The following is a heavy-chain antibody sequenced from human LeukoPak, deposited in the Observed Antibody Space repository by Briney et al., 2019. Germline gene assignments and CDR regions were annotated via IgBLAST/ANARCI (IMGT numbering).Heavy chain of an antibody. J-gene: IGHJ4*02. D-gene: IGHD3-22*01. CDR1: GFTFSNYG. Sequence: AGGSLRLSCAASGFTFSNYGMHWVRQAPGKGLEWVAVISYDGSNKYYADSVKGRFTISRDNSKNTLYLQMNSLRAEDTAVYYCAKDPAMIVDRFDYWGQGTLVTVSS. V-gene: IGHV3-33*05. CDR2: ISYDGSNK. CDR3: AKDPAMIVDRFDY.